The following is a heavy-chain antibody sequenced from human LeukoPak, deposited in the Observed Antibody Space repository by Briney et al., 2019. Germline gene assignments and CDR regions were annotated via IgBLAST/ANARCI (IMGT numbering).Heavy chain of an antibody. V-gene: IGHV4-30-4*08. J-gene: IGHJ4*02. CDR3: ARDSSAGNSI. Sequence: SETLSLTCAVYGGSFSGYYWSWIRQPPGKGLEWIGYIYYSGSTYYNPSLKSRVTISVDTSKNQFSLKLSSVTAADTAVYYCARDSSAGNSIWGQGTLVTVSS. CDR2: IYYSGST. D-gene: IGHD3-10*01. CDR1: GGSFSGYY.